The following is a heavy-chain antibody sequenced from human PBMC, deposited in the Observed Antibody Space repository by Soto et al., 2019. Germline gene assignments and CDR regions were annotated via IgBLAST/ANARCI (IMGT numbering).Heavy chain of an antibody. V-gene: IGHV4-39*01. CDR3: ARHWYYYDSSGYYFGPAVSYSYYGMDV. D-gene: IGHD3-22*01. CDR2: IYYSGST. J-gene: IGHJ6*02. Sequence: SETLSLTCTVSGGSISSSSYYWGWIRQPPGKGLEWIGSIYYSGSTYYNPSLKSRVTISVDTSKNQFSLKLSSVTAADTAVYYCARHWYYYDSSGYYFGPAVSYSYYGMDVWGQGTTVTVSS. CDR1: GGSISSSSYY.